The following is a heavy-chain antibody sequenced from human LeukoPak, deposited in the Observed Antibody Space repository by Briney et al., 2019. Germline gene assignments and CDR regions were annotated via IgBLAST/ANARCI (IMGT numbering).Heavy chain of an antibody. Sequence: ASVKVSCKASGYTFTGYYMHWVRQAPGQGLEWMGWINPNSGSTNYAQKFQGRVTMTRDTSISTAYMELSRLRSDDTAVYYCARGYYETLTEERWFDPWGQGTLVTVSS. CDR3: ARGYYETLTEERWFDP. J-gene: IGHJ5*02. D-gene: IGHD3-9*01. CDR1: GYTFTGYY. V-gene: IGHV1-2*02. CDR2: INPNSGST.